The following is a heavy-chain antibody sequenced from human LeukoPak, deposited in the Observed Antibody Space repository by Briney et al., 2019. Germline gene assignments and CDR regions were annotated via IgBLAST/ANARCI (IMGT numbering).Heavy chain of an antibody. Sequence: PGGSLRLSCAASGVTFSSYEMNWVRQAPGKGLEWVSYISSSGSTIYYADSVKGRFTISRDNAKNSLYLQMNSLRAEDTAVYYCARVDYDFWSGYSTYWGQGTLVTVSS. CDR2: ISSSGSTI. V-gene: IGHV3-48*03. CDR1: GVTFSSYE. D-gene: IGHD3-3*01. J-gene: IGHJ4*02. CDR3: ARVDYDFWSGYSTY.